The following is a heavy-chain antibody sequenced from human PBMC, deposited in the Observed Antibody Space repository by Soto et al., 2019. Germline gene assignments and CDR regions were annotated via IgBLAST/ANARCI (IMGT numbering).Heavy chain of an antibody. D-gene: IGHD2-15*01. J-gene: IGHJ6*03. CDR3: ARAPRRSHPLQPFDIVVVPGDYYYYMDV. V-gene: IGHV3-33*01. CDR2: IWYDGSNK. CDR1: GFTFSSYG. Sequence: GGSLRLSCAASGFTFSSYGMHWVRQAPGKGLEWVAVIWYDGSNKYYADSVKGRFTISRDNSKNTLYLQMNSLRAEDTAVYYCARAPRRSHPLQPFDIVVVPGDYYYYMDVWGKGTTVTVSS.